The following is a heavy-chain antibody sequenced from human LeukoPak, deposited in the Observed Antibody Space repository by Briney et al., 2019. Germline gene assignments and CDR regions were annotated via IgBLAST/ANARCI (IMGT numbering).Heavy chain of an antibody. Sequence: ASVKVSCKASGYTFTSYGISWVRQAPGQGLEWMGWISAYNGNTNYAQKLQGRVTMTTDTSTSTAYMELRSLRSDDTAVYYCARVVAAAGYYYYYMDVWGKGTTVTVSS. J-gene: IGHJ6*03. CDR3: ARVVAAAGYYYYYMDV. CDR1: GYTFTSYG. V-gene: IGHV1-18*01. CDR2: ISAYNGNT. D-gene: IGHD6-13*01.